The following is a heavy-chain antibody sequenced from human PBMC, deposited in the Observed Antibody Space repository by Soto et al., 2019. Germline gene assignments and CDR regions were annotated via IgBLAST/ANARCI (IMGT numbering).Heavy chain of an antibody. V-gene: IGHV4-34*01. CDR2: INHSGST. CDR1: GGSFSGYY. CDR3: AKVKDYYDSRVNYFDY. J-gene: IGHJ4*02. D-gene: IGHD3-22*01. Sequence: SETLSLTCAVYGGSFSGYYWSWIRQPPGKGLEWIGEINHSGSTNYNPSLKSRVTISVDTSKNQFSLKLSSVTAADTAVYYCAKVKDYYDSRVNYFDYWGQGTLVTVSS.